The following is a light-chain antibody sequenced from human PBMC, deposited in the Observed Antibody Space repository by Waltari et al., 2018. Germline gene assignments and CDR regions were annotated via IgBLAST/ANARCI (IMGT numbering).Light chain of an antibody. J-gene: IGLJ1*01. CDR3: SSYTSSSTPYV. CDR2: DVS. V-gene: IGLV2-14*03. Sequence: QSALTQPASVSGSPGQSITISCTGTSSDVGGYNYVSWYQQHPGKAPKLMIYDVSNRPPGVYYRFSGSKYGNTVSLTISGLQAEDEADYYCSSYTSSSTPYVFGTGTKFTVL. CDR1: SSDVGGYNY.